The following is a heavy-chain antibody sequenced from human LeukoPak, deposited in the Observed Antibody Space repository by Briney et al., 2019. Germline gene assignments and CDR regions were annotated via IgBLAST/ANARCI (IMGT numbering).Heavy chain of an antibody. V-gene: IGHV3-48*03. CDR1: GLTFNSYE. D-gene: IGHD5-18*01. CDR3: ARDGRIQLWLSGFDY. Sequence: GGSLRLSCAASGLTFNSYEMNWVRQAPGKGLEWVSYISSSGSTIYYADSVKGRFTISRDNAKNSLYLQMNSLRVEDTAVYYCARDGRIQLWLSGFDYWGQGTLVTVSS. CDR2: ISSSGSTI. J-gene: IGHJ4*02.